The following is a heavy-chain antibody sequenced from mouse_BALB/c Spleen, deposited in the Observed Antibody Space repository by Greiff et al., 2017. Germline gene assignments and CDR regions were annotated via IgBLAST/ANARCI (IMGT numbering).Heavy chain of an antibody. D-gene: IGHD1-1*01. CDR1: GYTFTDYY. CDR2: IYPGSGNT. V-gene: IGHV1-77*01. J-gene: IGHJ4*01. CDR3: ARYTTVVANAMDY. Sequence: QVQLQQSGAELARPGASVKLSCKASGYTFTDYYINWVKQWTGQGLEWIGEIYPGSGNTYYNEKFKGKATLTADKSSSTAYMQLSSLTSEDSAVYFCARYTTVVANAMDYWGQGTSVTVSS.